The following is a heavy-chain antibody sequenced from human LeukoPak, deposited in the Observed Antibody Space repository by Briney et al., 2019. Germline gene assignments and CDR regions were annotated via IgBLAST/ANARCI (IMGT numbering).Heavy chain of an antibody. CDR1: GFTFSNYG. D-gene: IGHD1-26*01. V-gene: IGHV3-30*18. CDR2: ISYDGSNK. Sequence: GGSLRLSCAASGFTFSNYGMHWVRQAPGKGLEWVAVISYDGSNKYYADSVKGRFTISRDNSKNTLYLQMNSLRAEDTAVYYCAKESPETSPYSGSYYIFDYWGQGTLVTVSS. CDR3: AKESPETSPYSGSYYIFDY. J-gene: IGHJ4*02.